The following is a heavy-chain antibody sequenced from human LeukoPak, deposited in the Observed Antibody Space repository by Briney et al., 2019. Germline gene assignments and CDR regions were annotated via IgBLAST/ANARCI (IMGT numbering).Heavy chain of an antibody. V-gene: IGHV4-59*12. D-gene: IGHD3-16*01. CDR2: IYYSGST. CDR3: ARETLGERYFDY. CDR1: GDSINNYY. Sequence: SETLSLTCTVSGDSINNYYWSWIRQSPGKGLEWIGYIYYSGSTYYNPSLKSRVTISVDTSKNQFSLKLSSVTAADTAVYYCARETLGERYFDYWGQGTLVTVSS. J-gene: IGHJ4*02.